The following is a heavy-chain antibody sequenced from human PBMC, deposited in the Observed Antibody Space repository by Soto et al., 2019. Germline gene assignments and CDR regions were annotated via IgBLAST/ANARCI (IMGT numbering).Heavy chain of an antibody. CDR2: IWSDGSKQ. CDR1: GFIFSSHG. V-gene: IGHV3-33*08. J-gene: IGHJ4*02. CDR3: ARDLSYGSASD. Sequence: PGGSLRLSCAASGFIFSSHGFHWVRQAPGKGLDWVADIWSDGSKQFYAEAVKGRFTISRDDSKNTLYLQMNSLRVEDTATYYCARDLSYGSASDWGQGTLVTVSS. D-gene: IGHD3-10*01.